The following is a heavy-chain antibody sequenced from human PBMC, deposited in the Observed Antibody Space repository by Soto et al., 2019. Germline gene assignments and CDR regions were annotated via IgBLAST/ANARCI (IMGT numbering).Heavy chain of an antibody. CDR2: IYYSGST. CDR3: AGMGRGYSGYDWAGGAFDV. J-gene: IGHJ3*01. D-gene: IGHD5-12*01. V-gene: IGHV4-31*03. CDR1: GGSISSSSYY. Sequence: PSETLSLTCTVSGGSISSSSYYWGWIRQPPGKGLEWIGYIYYSGSTYYNPSLKSRVTISVDTSKNQFSLKLSSVTAADTAVYYCAGMGRGYSGYDWAGGAFDVWGQGTMVTVSS.